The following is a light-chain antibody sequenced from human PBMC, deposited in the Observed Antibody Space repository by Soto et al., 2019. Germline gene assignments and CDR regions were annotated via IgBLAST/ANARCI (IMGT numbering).Light chain of an antibody. Sequence: DIQMTQSPSSLSASVGDRVTITCRASQSISSYLNWYQQKPGKAPKLLIYAASSLQSGVPSRFSGSGSGTDFTLTISSLQPEDIATYYCQQYDNLRLTFGGGTKVDIK. CDR1: QSISSY. CDR2: AAS. CDR3: QQYDNLRLT. J-gene: IGKJ4*01. V-gene: IGKV1-39*01.